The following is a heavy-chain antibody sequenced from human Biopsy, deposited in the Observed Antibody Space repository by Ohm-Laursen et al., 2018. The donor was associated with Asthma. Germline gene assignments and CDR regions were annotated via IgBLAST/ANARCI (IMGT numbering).Heavy chain of an antibody. D-gene: IGHD4/OR15-4a*01. Sequence: SLRLSCAASRFTFSRYRMHWVRQAPGRRPEYVSFIATDASNKFYADSVKGRFTVSRDNSKHTLYLHMTALRADDAGVYYCLKGHSADYYYFDDWGQGAQVTVSS. V-gene: IGHV3-64D*08. J-gene: IGHJ4*02. CDR2: IATDASNK. CDR1: RFTFSRYR. CDR3: LKGHSADYYYFDD.